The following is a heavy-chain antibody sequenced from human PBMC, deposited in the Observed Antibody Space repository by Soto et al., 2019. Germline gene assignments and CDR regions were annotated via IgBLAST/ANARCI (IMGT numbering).Heavy chain of an antibody. CDR2: ISGSGGST. Sequence: PGGSLRLSCAASGFTFSSYAMIWVRQAPGKGLEWVSAISGSGGSTYYADSVKGRFTISRDNSKNTLYLQMNSLRAEDTAVYYCAKAEVLMTTVSNFDYWGQGTLVTVSS. J-gene: IGHJ4*02. CDR3: AKAEVLMTTVSNFDY. V-gene: IGHV3-23*01. CDR1: GFTFSSYA. D-gene: IGHD4-17*01.